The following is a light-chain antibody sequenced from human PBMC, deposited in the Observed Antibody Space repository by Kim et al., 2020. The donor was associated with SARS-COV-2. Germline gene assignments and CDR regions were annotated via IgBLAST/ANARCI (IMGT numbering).Light chain of an antibody. J-gene: IGKJ4*01. CDR3: QQSYSTLLT. CDR1: QSIISY. V-gene: IGKV1-39*01. Sequence: DIQMTQSPSSLSASVGDRVTITCRASQSIISYLNWYQQKPGKAPKLLIYAASSLQSGVPSRFSGSGSGTDFTLTISSLHPEDFATYYCQQSYSTLLTFGAGTKVDIK. CDR2: AAS.